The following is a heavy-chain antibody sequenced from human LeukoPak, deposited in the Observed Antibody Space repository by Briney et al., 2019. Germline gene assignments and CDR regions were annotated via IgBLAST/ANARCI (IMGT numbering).Heavy chain of an antibody. CDR2: ISGSATST. CDR1: GFTFSSYA. Sequence: SGGSLRLSCTASGFTFSSYAMSWVRQAPGKGLEWVSAISGSATSTSYADSVKGRFTISRDNSKNTLYLQMNSLRAEDTAIYYCAKNVESDYWGQGTLVTVSS. J-gene: IGHJ4*02. D-gene: IGHD1-1*01. V-gene: IGHV3-23*01. CDR3: AKNVESDY.